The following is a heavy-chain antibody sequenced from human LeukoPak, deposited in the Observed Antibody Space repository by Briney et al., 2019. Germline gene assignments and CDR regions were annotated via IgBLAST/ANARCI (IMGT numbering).Heavy chain of an antibody. CDR2: INPNSGGT. J-gene: IGHJ3*02. CDR3: ARPIAGSSSWYVEAFAI. V-gene: IGHV1-2*02. Sequence: ASVTVSCKASGYTFTVYYMHWVRQAPGQGLEWMGWINPNSGGTNYAQKFQGRVTMTRDTSVSTAYMELSRLRSDDTAVYYCARPIAGSSSWYVEAFAIWGQGTMVTVSS. D-gene: IGHD6-13*01. CDR1: GYTFTVYY.